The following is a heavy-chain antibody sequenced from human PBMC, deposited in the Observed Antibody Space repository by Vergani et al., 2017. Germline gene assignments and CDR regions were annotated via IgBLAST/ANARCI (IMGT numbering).Heavy chain of an antibody. CDR1: GFTFDDYA. V-gene: IGHV3-9*01. J-gene: IGHJ6*03. CDR2: ISWNSGSI. Sequence: EVQLVESGGGLVQPGRSLRLSCAASGFTFDDYAMHWVRQAPGKGLEWVSGISWNSGSIGYADSVKGRFTISRDNAKNSLYLQMNSLRAEDTALYYCAKGSLYYYYMDVWGKGTTVTVSS. CDR3: AKGSLYYYYMDV.